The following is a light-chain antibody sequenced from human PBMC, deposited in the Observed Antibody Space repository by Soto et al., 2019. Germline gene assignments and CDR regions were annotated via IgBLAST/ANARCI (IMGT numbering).Light chain of an antibody. CDR1: RSIGNY. CDR2: LTS. V-gene: IGKV1-39*01. J-gene: IGKJ2*01. Sequence: DIQMTQSPSSLSASVGDRVTITCRASRSIGNYLNWYQQTPESAPKLLIYLTSSLQSGVPSRFSGSGSGTDFTLTISSLQPEDVATYYCQQSYSTPYSFGQGTKLEIK. CDR3: QQSYSTPYS.